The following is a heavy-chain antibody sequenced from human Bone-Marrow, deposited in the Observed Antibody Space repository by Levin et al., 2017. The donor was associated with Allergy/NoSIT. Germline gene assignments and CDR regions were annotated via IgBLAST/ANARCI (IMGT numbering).Heavy chain of an antibody. D-gene: IGHD5-24*01. CDR1: GGTFSTHA. CDR2: ITPILGIT. V-gene: IGHV1-69*04. Sequence: SVNVSCKASGGTFSTHAISWVRQAPGQGLEWMGRITPILGITNYAQKFQGRVTITADRSTSTAYMELSSLRSEDTAIYYCARDTRDGYSYGMDVWGQGTTVTVSS. CDR3: ARDTRDGYSYGMDV. J-gene: IGHJ6*02.